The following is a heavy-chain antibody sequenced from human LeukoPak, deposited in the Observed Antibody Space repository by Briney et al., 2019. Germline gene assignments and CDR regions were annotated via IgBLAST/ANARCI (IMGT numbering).Heavy chain of an antibody. J-gene: IGHJ5*02. CDR3: ARDPRVAAAGTNWFDP. Sequence: SQTLSLTCAISGDSVSSNSAAWNWIRQSPSRGLEWLGRTYYRSKWYNDYAVSVKSRITINPDTSKNQFSLQLNSVTPEDTAVYYCARDPRVAAAGTNWFDPWGQGTLVTVSS. CDR1: GDSVSSNSAA. CDR2: TYYRSKWYN. V-gene: IGHV6-1*01. D-gene: IGHD6-13*01.